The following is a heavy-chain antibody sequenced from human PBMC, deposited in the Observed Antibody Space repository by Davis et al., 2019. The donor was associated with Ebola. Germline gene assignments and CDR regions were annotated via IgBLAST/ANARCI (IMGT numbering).Heavy chain of an antibody. CDR3: AREPIVVVTALYYYYGMDV. D-gene: IGHD2-21*02. J-gene: IGHJ6*04. Sequence: ASVKVSCKASGYTFTSYYMHWARQAPGQGLEWMGIINPSGGSTSYAQKFQGRVTMTRDTSTSTVYMELSSLRSEDTAVYYCAREPIVVVTALYYYYGMDVWGKGTTVTVSS. V-gene: IGHV1-46*01. CDR2: INPSGGST. CDR1: GYTFTSYY.